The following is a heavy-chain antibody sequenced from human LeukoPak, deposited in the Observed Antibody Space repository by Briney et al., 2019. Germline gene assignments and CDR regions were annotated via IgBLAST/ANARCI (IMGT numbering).Heavy chain of an antibody. CDR2: ISSSSSTI. V-gene: IGHV3-48*02. CDR1: GFTFSSYS. Sequence: GGSLRLSCAASGFTFSSYSMNWVRQAPGKGLEWVSYISSSSSTIYYADSVKGRFTISRDNAKNSLYLQMNSLRDDDTARYYCARGWATIPDWGQGSLVIVSS. J-gene: IGHJ4*02. CDR3: ARGWATIPD. D-gene: IGHD5-24*01.